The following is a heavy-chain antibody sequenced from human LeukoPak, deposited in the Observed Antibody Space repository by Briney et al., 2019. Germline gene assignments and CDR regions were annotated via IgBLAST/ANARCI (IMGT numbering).Heavy chain of an antibody. CDR3: ARASPSMDV. J-gene: IGHJ6*02. V-gene: IGHV4-4*02. CDR1: GGSISSSNW. CDR2: IYHSGRT. Sequence: SETLSLTCAVSGGSISSSNWWNWVRQPPGKGLEWIGEIYHSGRTNYNPSLESRVTISVDKSKNQFSLKLSSVTAADTAVYHCARASPSMDVWGQGTTVTVS.